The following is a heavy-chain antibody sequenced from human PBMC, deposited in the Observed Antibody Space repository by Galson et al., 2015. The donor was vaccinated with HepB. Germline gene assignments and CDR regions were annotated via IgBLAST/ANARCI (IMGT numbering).Heavy chain of an antibody. J-gene: IGHJ4*02. V-gene: IGHV1-2*02. D-gene: IGHD2-2*02. Sequence: SVKVSCKASGYTFTGYYMHWVRQAPGQGLEWMGWINPNSGGTNYAQKFQGRVTMTRDTSISTAYMELSRLRSDDTAVYYCARGHMNGYCSSTSCYTGGDYWGQGTLVTVSS. CDR3: ARGHMNGYCSSTSCYTGGDY. CDR1: GYTFTGYY. CDR2: INPNSGGT.